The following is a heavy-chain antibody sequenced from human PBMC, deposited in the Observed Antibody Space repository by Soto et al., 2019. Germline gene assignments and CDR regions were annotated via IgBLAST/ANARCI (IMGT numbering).Heavy chain of an antibody. CDR1: GYTFTSYD. J-gene: IGHJ4*02. CDR2: MNPNSGNT. Sequence: GASVKVSCKASGYTFTSYDIHWVRQATGQGLEWMGWMNPNSGNTGYAQKFQGRVTMTRNTSISTAYMELSSLRSEDTAVYYCARAEGLKVSIPGYWGQGTLVTVSS. CDR3: ARAEGLKVSIPGY. V-gene: IGHV1-8*01. D-gene: IGHD1-20*01.